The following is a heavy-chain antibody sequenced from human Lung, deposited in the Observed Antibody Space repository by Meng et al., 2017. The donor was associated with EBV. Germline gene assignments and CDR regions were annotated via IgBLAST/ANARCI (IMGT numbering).Heavy chain of an antibody. CDR3: ARSTFDY. CDR2: INDSGST. Sequence: QVQLQQWCAGLLKPSETLSLTCAVYGGSFSGSFSGYYWSWIRQAPGKGLEWIGEINDSGSTDYNPSLKSRLTISVDRSKSQFSLELSSVTAADTAVYYCARSTFDYWGQGTLVTVSS. J-gene: IGHJ4*02. D-gene: IGHD1-26*01. CDR1: GGSFSGSFSGYY. V-gene: IGHV4-34*01.